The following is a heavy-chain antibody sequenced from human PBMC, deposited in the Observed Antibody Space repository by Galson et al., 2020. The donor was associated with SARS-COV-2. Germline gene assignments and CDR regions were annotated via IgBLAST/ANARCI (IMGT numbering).Heavy chain of an antibody. Sequence: SVKVSCKASGGTFSSYAISWVRQAPGQGLEWMGGIIPIFGTANYAQKFQGRVTITADESTSTAYMELSSLRSEDTAVYYCAREGIVVVPAARPYYYGMDVWGQGTTVTVSS. V-gene: IGHV1-69*13. D-gene: IGHD2-2*01. CDR2: IIPIFGTA. CDR3: AREGIVVVPAARPYYYGMDV. J-gene: IGHJ6*02. CDR1: GGTFSSYA.